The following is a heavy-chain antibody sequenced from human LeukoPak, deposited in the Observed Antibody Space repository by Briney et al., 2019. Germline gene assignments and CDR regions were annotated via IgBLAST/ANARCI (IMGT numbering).Heavy chain of an antibody. D-gene: IGHD2-15*01. CDR3: ARDRWVEVAATRVYYFYGMDV. Sequence: GGSLRPSCAASGFTFSSYWMSWVRQAPGKGLEWMANIKGDGSETSYVDSLKGRFTISRDNAKNSLYLQLNSLRAEDTALYYCARDRWVEVAATRVYYFYGMDVWGQGTTVTVSS. V-gene: IGHV3-7*04. J-gene: IGHJ6*02. CDR2: IKGDGSET. CDR1: GFTFSSYW.